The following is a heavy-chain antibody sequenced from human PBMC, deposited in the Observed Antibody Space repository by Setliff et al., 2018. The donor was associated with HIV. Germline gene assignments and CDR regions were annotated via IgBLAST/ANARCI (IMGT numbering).Heavy chain of an antibody. CDR2: INPNSGGT. V-gene: IGHV1-2*06. Sequence: ASVKVSCKASGYTFTGYYMHWVRQAPGQGLEWMGRINPNSGGTNYAQKFQGRVTMTRDTSISTAYMELRSLRSEDTAVYFCARVTPYCGGDCFDAFDIWGQGTMVTVSS. CDR1: GYTFTGYY. D-gene: IGHD2-21*02. CDR3: ARVTPYCGGDCFDAFDI. J-gene: IGHJ3*02.